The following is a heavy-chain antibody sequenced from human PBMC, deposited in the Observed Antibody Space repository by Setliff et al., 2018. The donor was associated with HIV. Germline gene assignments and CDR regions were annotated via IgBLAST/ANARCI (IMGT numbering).Heavy chain of an antibody. J-gene: IGHJ5*02. CDR1: GYSFTTYA. CDR2: MNPNSGNT. D-gene: IGHD3-22*01. CDR3: AREALAWYHYDSSSYSNWFDP. Sequence: ASVKVSCKASGYSFTTYAMHWVRQAPGQRLEWMGWMNPNSGNTGYAQKFQGRVTITADESTSTAYMELSSLRSDDTAVYYCAREALAWYHYDSSSYSNWFDPWGQGTLVTVSS. V-gene: IGHV1-3*01.